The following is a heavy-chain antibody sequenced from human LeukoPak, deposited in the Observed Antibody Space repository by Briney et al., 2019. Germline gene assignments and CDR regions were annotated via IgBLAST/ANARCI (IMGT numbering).Heavy chain of an antibody. CDR2: ISSFSGTI. CDR1: GFTFSSYS. D-gene: IGHD3-16*01. J-gene: IGHJ4*02. V-gene: IGHV3-48*01. Sequence: GGSLRLSCAASGFTFSSYSMNWVRQAPGKGLEWVSYISSFSGTINYADSVKGRFTISRDNAKNSLYLQMNSLRAEDTAVYYCARDQGGVGYWGQGTLVAVSS. CDR3: ARDQGGVGY.